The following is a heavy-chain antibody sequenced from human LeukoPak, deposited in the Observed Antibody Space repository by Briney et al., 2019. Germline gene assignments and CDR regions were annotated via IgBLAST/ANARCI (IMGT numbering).Heavy chain of an antibody. Sequence: GASVKVSCKVSGYTLTELSMHWVRQAPGKGLEWMGGFDPEDGETIYAQKFQGRVTMTEDTSTDTAYMELSSLRSEDTAVYYGATALDTTVTKYFQHWGQGTLVTVSS. CDR3: ATALDTTVTKYFQH. CDR2: FDPEDGET. CDR1: GYTLTELS. V-gene: IGHV1-24*01. J-gene: IGHJ1*01. D-gene: IGHD4-17*01.